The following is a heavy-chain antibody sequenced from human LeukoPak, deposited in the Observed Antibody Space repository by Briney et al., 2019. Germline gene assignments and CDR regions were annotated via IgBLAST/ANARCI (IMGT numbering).Heavy chain of an antibody. J-gene: IGHJ3*02. V-gene: IGHV1-46*01. D-gene: IGHD3-22*01. CDR2: INPSGGST. CDR3: ARDMFNGYYLGAFDI. CDR1: GYTFTSYY. Sequence: GASVKVSCKASGYTFTSYYIYWVRQAPGQGPEWMGIINPSGGSTSYAEKFQGRVTMTRDTSTSTVYMELSSLRSEDTAMYYCARDMFNGYYLGAFDIWGQGTLVTVSS.